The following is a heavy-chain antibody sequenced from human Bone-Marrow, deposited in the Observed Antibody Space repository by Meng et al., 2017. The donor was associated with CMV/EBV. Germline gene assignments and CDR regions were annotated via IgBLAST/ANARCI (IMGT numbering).Heavy chain of an antibody. CDR1: GFTLSSYW. J-gene: IGHJ4*02. CDR3: ARVVVQLCDY. D-gene: IGHD5-18*01. V-gene: IGHV3-7*01. CDR2: IKQDGSEK. Sequence: GESLKISCAASGFTLSSYWMSWVRQAPGKGLEWVANIKQDGSEKYYVDSVKGRFTISRDNAKNSLYLQMNSLRAEDTAVYYCARVVVQLCDYWGQGTLVTVSS.